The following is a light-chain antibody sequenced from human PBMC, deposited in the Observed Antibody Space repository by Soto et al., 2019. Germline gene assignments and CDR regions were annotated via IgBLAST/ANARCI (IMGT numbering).Light chain of an antibody. Sequence: EIVMTQSPATLSVSPGERATLSCRASQSRGSALVWYQQDPCQARWLRIFGASARPTGIPARISGSGSVTEFTLTISSLRSEDFAVYFCQQYYNWPRTFGQGTSVDIK. CDR2: GAS. CDR3: QQYYNWPRT. CDR1: QSRGSA. V-gene: IGKV3-15*01. J-gene: IGKJ1*01.